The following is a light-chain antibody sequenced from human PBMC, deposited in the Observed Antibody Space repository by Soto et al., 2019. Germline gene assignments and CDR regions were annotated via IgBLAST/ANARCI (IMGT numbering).Light chain of an antibody. CDR3: GTWDSSLSTHV. CDR1: SSNIGNNY. J-gene: IGLJ1*01. V-gene: IGLV1-51*01. Sequence: QSVLTQPPSVSAAPGQTVTISCSGSSSNIGNNYVSWYQQLPGTAPKLLIYDNDQRYSGIPDRFSGSKSGTSGTLGITGLQTGDEADYYCGTWDSSLSTHVFGSGTKLTVL. CDR2: DND.